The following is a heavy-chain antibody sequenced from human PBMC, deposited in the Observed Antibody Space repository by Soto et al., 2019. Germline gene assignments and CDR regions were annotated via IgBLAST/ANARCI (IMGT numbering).Heavy chain of an antibody. D-gene: IGHD6-19*01. CDR3: ARGDGSGWYLFDY. Sequence: SETLSLTCAVYGGSSSGYYWSWIRQPPGKGLEWIGEINHSGSTNYNPSLKSRVTISVDTSKNQFSLKLSSVTAADTAVYYCARGDGSGWYLFDYWGQGTLVTVSS. V-gene: IGHV4-34*01. J-gene: IGHJ4*02. CDR1: GGSSSGYY. CDR2: INHSGST.